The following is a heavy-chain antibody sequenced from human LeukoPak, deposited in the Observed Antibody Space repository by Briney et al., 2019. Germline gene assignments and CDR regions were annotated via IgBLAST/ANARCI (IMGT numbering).Heavy chain of an antibody. CDR1: GFTFSSYG. CDR2: ISYDGSNK. Sequence: GESLRLSCAASGFTFSSYGMHWVRRAPGKGLGWVAVISYDGSNKYYADSVKGRFTISRDNSKNTLYLQMNSLRAEDTAVYYCAKDSSYYYDSNGYFDYWGQGTLVTVSS. D-gene: IGHD3-22*01. J-gene: IGHJ4*02. V-gene: IGHV3-30*18. CDR3: AKDSSYYYDSNGYFDY.